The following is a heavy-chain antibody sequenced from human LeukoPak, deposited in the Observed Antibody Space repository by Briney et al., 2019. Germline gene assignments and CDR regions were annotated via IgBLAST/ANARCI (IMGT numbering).Heavy chain of an antibody. V-gene: IGHV3-20*04. CDR2: INWNGGST. CDR3: TRGLGVKTFDP. CDR1: GFTFSSYS. D-gene: IGHD1-26*01. Sequence: GGSLRLSCAASGFTFSSYSMNWVRQAPGKGLEWVSGINWNGGSTGYADSVKGRFTISRDNAKNSLYLQMNSLRAEDMALYYCTRGLGVKTFDPWGQGTLVTVSS. J-gene: IGHJ5*02.